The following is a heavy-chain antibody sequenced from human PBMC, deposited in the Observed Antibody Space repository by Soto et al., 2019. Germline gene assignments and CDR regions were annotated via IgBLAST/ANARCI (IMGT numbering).Heavy chain of an antibody. CDR2: ISAYNGNT. CDR3: ARDTPFKQLVSSEYFQH. V-gene: IGHV1-18*01. Sequence: ASVKVSCKASGYTFTSYGISCVRQTPGQGLEWMGWISAYNGNTNYAQKLQGRVTMTTDTSTSTAYMELGSLRSDDTAVYYCARDTPFKQLVSSEYFQHWGQGTLVTVSS. D-gene: IGHD6-13*01. CDR1: GYTFTSYG. J-gene: IGHJ1*01.